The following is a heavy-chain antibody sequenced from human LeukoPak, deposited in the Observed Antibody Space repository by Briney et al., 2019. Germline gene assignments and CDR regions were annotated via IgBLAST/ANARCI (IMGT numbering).Heavy chain of an antibody. CDR3: ARIRQFAYYYDSSGLAGMDV. CDR1: GGSFSGYY. D-gene: IGHD3-22*01. CDR2: INHSGST. Sequence: KTSETLSLTCAVYGGSFSGYYWSWIRQPPGKGLEWIGEINHSGSTNYNPSLKSRVTISVDTSKNQFSLKLSSVTAADTAVYYCARIRQFAYYYDSSGLAGMDVWGQGTTVTVSS. J-gene: IGHJ6*02. V-gene: IGHV4-34*01.